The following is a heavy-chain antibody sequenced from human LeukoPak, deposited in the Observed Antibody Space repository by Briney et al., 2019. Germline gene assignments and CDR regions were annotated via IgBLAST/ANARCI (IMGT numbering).Heavy chain of an antibody. D-gene: IGHD3-10*01. CDR2: IYYSGST. V-gene: IGHV4-61*01. CDR1: GGSVSSGSYY. J-gene: IGHJ4*02. CDR3: ARIPLYGSGSYSFDY. Sequence: SETLSLTCTVSGGSVSSGSYYWGWLRQPPGKGLEWIGYIYYSGSTNYNPSLKSRVTISVDTSKNQFSLKLSSVTAADTAVYYCARIPLYGSGSYSFDYWGQGTLVTVSS.